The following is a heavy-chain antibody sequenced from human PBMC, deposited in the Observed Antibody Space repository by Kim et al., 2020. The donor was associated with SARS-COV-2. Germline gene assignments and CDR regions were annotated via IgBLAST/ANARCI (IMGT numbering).Heavy chain of an antibody. J-gene: IGHJ4*02. D-gene: IGHD2-2*01. CDR2: VSPNGGDT. Sequence: ASVKVSCKASGNIFTGHYIHWVRQAPGQGLEWMGRVSPNGGDTDYAQKFQGRVTMTRDTSLSTAYMELSGLTPDDTAIYYCAVAVVAPADPNFDYWGQGTLVTVSS. CDR1: GNIFTGHY. CDR3: AVAVVAPADPNFDY. V-gene: IGHV1-2*06.